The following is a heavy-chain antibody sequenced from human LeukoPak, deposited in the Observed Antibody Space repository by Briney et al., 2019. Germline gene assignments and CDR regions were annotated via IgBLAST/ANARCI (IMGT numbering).Heavy chain of an antibody. Sequence: PSETLSLTCTVSGGSISGYYWSWIRQPPGKGLEWIGYIYYSGSTNYNPSLKSRVTISVDTSKNQFSLKLSSVTAADTAVYYCARSDLVSGSYYVVDYWGQGTLVTVSS. V-gene: IGHV4-59*08. D-gene: IGHD1-26*01. J-gene: IGHJ4*02. CDR3: ARSDLVSGSYYVVDY. CDR2: IYYSGST. CDR1: GGSISGYY.